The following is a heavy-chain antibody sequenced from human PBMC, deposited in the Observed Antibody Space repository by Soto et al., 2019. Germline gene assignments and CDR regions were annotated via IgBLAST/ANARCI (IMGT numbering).Heavy chain of an antibody. J-gene: IGHJ2*01. Sequence: QVQLQESGPGLVKPSETLSLTCTVSGGSISSYYWSWIRQPPGKGLEWIGYIYYSGSTNYNPSLKGRVPIFVDPSKNTFSLEPSSVPAADTAVYFCGGGGGVSTYWYFDLWGRGTLVTVSS. V-gene: IGHV4-59*01. CDR3: GGGGGVSTYWYFDL. CDR2: IYYSGST. CDR1: GGSISSYY. D-gene: IGHD2-21*01.